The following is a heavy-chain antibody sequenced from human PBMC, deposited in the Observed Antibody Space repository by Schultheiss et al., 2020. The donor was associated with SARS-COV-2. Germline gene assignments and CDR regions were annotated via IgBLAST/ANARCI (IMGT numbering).Heavy chain of an antibody. CDR2: ISSSGSTI. J-gene: IGHJ3*02. Sequence: GGSLRLSCAASGFTFSSYWMSWVRQAPGKGLEWVSYISSSGSTIYYADSVKGRFTISRDNAKNSLYLQMNSLRAEDTAVYYCARIHRAQWLTENAFDIWGQGTMVTVSS. CDR1: GFTFSSYW. D-gene: IGHD6-19*01. V-gene: IGHV3-48*04. CDR3: ARIHRAQWLTENAFDI.